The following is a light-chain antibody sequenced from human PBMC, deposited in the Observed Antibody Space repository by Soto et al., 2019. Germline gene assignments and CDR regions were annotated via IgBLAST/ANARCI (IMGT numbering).Light chain of an antibody. CDR2: GAS. V-gene: IGKV1-6*01. CDR1: QGIRDD. Sequence: AIQMTQSPSSLSASVGDRVTITCRASQGIRDDLAWYQQKPGKDPKLLIYGASILESGVPSRFSGSGSGTDFTLTISSLQPEDFATYYCLQDYNYPRTFGQGTKVEIK. CDR3: LQDYNYPRT. J-gene: IGKJ1*01.